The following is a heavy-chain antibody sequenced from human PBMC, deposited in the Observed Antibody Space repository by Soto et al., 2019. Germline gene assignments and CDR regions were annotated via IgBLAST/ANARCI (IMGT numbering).Heavy chain of an antibody. V-gene: IGHV4-59*08. Sequence: SETLSLTCTVSGGSISSYYWSWIRQPPGKGLEWIGYIYYSGSTNYNPSLKSRVTISVDTSKNQFSLKLSSVTAADTAVYYCARLAPGGYSYGLGIAAAPKISKDYWGQGTLVTVSS. CDR1: GGSISSYY. CDR2: IYYSGST. CDR3: ARLAPGGYSYGLGIAAAPKISKDY. J-gene: IGHJ4*02. D-gene: IGHD6-13*01.